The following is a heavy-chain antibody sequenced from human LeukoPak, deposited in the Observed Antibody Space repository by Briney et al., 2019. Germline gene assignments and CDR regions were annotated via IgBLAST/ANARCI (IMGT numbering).Heavy chain of an antibody. Sequence: SETLSLTCTVSGGSISSYYWSWIRQPPGKGLEWIGYIYYSGSTNYNPSLKSRVTISVDTSKNQFSLKLSSVTAADTAVYYCARVGYSSSWYYFDYWGQGTLVTVSS. CDR1: GGSISSYY. D-gene: IGHD6-13*01. CDR3: ARVGYSSSWYYFDY. V-gene: IGHV4-59*01. CDR2: IYYSGST. J-gene: IGHJ4*02.